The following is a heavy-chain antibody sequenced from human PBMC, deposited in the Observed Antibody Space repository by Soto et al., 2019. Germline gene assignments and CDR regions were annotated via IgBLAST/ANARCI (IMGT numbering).Heavy chain of an antibody. CDR1: GGTFSSYA. V-gene: IGHV1-69*13. D-gene: IGHD6-19*01. J-gene: IGHJ4*02. CDR2: IIPIFGTA. CDR3: ARSPGYSSGWFDY. Sequence: SVKVSCKASGGTFSSYAISLVRQAPGQGLEWMGGIIPIFGTANYAQKFQGRVTITADESTSTAYMELNSLRAGDTAVYYCARSPGYSSGWFDYWGQGTLVTVSS.